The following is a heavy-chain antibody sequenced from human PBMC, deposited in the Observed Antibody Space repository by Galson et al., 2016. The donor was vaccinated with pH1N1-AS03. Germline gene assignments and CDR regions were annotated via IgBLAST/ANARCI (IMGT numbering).Heavy chain of an antibody. J-gene: IGHJ4*02. V-gene: IGHV1-69*10. CDR2: VIPNVGVT. Sequence: SVKVSCKASGGTFSTYAITWVRQAPGQGLEWMGGVIPNVGVTSYAQKFQGRVTITADESTSTAYMELTRLKSEDTAVYYCARGPSAGPMWLREGGDYWGQGTLVTVSS. CDR3: ARGPSAGPMWLREGGDY. CDR1: GGTFSTYA. D-gene: IGHD5-12*01.